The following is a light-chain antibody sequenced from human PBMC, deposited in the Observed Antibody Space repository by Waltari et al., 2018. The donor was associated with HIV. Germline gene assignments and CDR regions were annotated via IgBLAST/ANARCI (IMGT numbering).Light chain of an antibody. Sequence: QSAMTQPASVSGSPGQSINISCTGTRSDVGVYNYVYWYQQHPGKAPKLMIYEVSNRPSGVSNRFSGSKSGNTASLTISGLQAEDEADYYCSSYTTRNTRVFGGGTTLTVL. V-gene: IGLV2-14*01. CDR2: EVS. J-gene: IGLJ3*02. CDR3: SSYTTRNTRV. CDR1: RSDVGVYNY.